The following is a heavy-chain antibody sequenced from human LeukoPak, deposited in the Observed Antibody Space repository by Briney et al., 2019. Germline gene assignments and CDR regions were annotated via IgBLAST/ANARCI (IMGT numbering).Heavy chain of an antibody. CDR2: INHSGST. CDR1: GGSFSGYY. J-gene: IGHJ4*02. D-gene: IGHD2-2*01. V-gene: IGHV4-34*01. CDR3: ARGYCSSTSCYPHFDH. Sequence: SETLSLTCAVYGGSFSGYYWSWIRQPPGKGLEWIGEINHSGSTNYNPSLKSRVTISVDTSKNQFSLKLSSVTAADTAVYYCARGYCSSTSCYPHFDHWGQGTLVTVSS.